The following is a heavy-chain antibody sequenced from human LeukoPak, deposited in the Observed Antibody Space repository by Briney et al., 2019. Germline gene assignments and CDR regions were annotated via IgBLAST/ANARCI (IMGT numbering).Heavy chain of an antibody. CDR1: GFPLTSDRAG. Sequence: ESGPTLVKPTQTLTLTCTFSGFPLTSDRAGVGWIRQPPGKALEWLALIYGNGDERYSPSLRSRLTITKDTSKNQVVLTMTNMDPVDTATYFCAHRHLIGYTYDFWGQGTLVTVSS. CDR2: IYGNGDE. V-gene: IGHV2-5*01. J-gene: IGHJ4*02. D-gene: IGHD5-18*01. CDR3: AHRHLIGYTYDF.